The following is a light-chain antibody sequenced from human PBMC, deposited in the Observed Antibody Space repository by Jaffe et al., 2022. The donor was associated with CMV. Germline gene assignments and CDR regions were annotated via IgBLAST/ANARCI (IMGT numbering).Light chain of an antibody. CDR2: GAS. J-gene: IGKJ2*01. CDR1: QSVSGSY. Sequence: EIVLTQSPGTLSLSPGERATLSCRASQSVSGSYLAWYQQKPGQAPRLLMYGASNRAPVFPDRFSGSGSGTDFTLTISRLEPEDFAVYYCHQYGSSPYTFGQGTKLEIK. V-gene: IGKV3-20*01. CDR3: HQYGSSPYT.